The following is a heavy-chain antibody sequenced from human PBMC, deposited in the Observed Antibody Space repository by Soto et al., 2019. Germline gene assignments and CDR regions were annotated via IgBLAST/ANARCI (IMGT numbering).Heavy chain of an antibody. Sequence: GASVKVSCKASGYTFTSYYMHWVRQAPGQGLEWMGRIIPILGIANYAQKFQGRVTITADKSTSTAYMELSSLRSEDTAVYYCARDDSSGWYRGLDYWGQGTLVTVSS. CDR1: GYTFTSYY. CDR2: IIPILGIA. CDR3: ARDDSSGWYRGLDY. D-gene: IGHD6-19*01. J-gene: IGHJ4*02. V-gene: IGHV1-69*04.